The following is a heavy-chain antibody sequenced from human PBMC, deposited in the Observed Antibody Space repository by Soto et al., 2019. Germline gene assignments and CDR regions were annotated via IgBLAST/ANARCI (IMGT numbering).Heavy chain of an antibody. D-gene: IGHD3-10*01. CDR3: ARVPLGSGSFYTDY. J-gene: IGHJ4*02. CDR1: GVTFSGYY. CDR2: INHSGST. V-gene: IGHV4-34*01. Sequence: SETLSLTCAVYGVTFSGYYWSWIRQPPGKGLEWIGEINHSGSTNYNPSLKSRVTISVDTSKNQFSLKLSSVTAADTAVYYCARVPLGSGSFYTDYWGQGTLVTVSS.